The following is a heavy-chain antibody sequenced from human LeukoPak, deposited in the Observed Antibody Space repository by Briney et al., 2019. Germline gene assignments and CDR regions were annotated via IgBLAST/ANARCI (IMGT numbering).Heavy chain of an antibody. CDR2: IYTSGST. V-gene: IGHV4-4*07. D-gene: IGHD3-10*01. CDR3: GRRGLGYYGPIWFDP. CDR1: GGSISSYY. Sequence: SETLSLTCTVYGGSISSYYWSWIRQPAGKGLEWIGRIYTSGSTNYNPSLKSRVTMSVDTSKNQFSLKLSSVTAADTAGDYCGRRGLGYYGPIWFDPWRQGTLVTVSS. J-gene: IGHJ5*02.